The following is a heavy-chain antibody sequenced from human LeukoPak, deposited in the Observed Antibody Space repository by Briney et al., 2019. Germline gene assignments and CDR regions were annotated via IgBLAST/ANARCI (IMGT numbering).Heavy chain of an antibody. V-gene: IGHV3-30-3*01. CDR3: ARDRIAVAGSGIDY. CDR1: GFTFSSYA. Sequence: GRSLRLSCAASGFTFSSYAMHWVRQAPGKGLEWVAVISYDGSNKYYADSVKGRFTISRDNSKNTLYLQMNSLRAEDTAVYYCARDRIAVAGSGIDYWGQGTLVTVSS. J-gene: IGHJ4*02. D-gene: IGHD6-19*01. CDR2: ISYDGSNK.